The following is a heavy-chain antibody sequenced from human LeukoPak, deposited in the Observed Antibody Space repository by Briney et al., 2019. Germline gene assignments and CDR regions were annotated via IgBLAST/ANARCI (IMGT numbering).Heavy chain of an antibody. CDR1: GGSISSGDYY. CDR2: IYYSGST. CDR3: ARGIAAAGSPAFDI. D-gene: IGHD6-13*01. V-gene: IGHV4-30-4*02. Sequence: SETLSLTCTVSGGSISSGDYYWSWIRQPPGKGLEWIGYIYYSGSTYYNPSLKSRVTISVDTSKNQFSLKLSSVTAADTAVYYCARGIAAAGSPAFDIWGQGTMVTVSS. J-gene: IGHJ3*02.